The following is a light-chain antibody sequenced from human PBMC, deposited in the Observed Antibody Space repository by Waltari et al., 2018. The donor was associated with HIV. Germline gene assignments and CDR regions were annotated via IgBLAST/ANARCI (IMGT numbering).Light chain of an antibody. J-gene: IGKJ3*01. V-gene: IGKV1-39*01. CDR3: QQSYSTLFT. CDR1: QSISSS. CDR2: AAS. Sequence: IQMTQSPSSLSASVGDRVTITCRASQSISSSLNWYQQKPGKAHKLLIYAASSLQSGVPSRFSGSASGTDFTLTISSLQPEDFATYYCQQSYSTLFTFGPGTKVDIK.